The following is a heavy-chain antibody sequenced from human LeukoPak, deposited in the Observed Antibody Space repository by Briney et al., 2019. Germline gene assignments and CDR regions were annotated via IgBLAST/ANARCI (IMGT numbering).Heavy chain of an antibody. D-gene: IGHD2-2*02. V-gene: IGHV4-30-4*08. CDR2: IYYSGST. J-gene: IGHJ4*02. CDR1: GGSISSGDYY. CDR3: ARARSGRYPFDY. Sequence: SETLSLTCTVSGGSISSGDYYWSWIRQPPGKGLEWIGYIYYSGSTYYNPSLKSRVTISVDTSKNQFSLKLSSVTAADTAVCYCARARSGRYPFDYWGQGTLVTVSS.